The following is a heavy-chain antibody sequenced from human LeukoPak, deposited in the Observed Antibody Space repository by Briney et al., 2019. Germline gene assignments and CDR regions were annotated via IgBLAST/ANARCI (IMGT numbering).Heavy chain of an antibody. CDR1: GFTFSSYA. CDR2: ISGSGGST. V-gene: IGHV3-23*01. Sequence: SGGSLRLSCAASGFTFSSYAMSWVRQAPGKGLEWVSAISGSGGSTYYADSVKGRFTISRDNSKNTLYLQMNSLRAEDTAVYYCAKTHYYDSSGVPGDYWGQGTLVTVSS. J-gene: IGHJ4*02. D-gene: IGHD3-22*01. CDR3: AKTHYYDSSGVPGDY.